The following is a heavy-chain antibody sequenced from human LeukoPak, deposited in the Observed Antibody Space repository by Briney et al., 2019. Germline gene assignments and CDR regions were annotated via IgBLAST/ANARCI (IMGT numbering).Heavy chain of an antibody. Sequence: SETLSLTCTVSGGSIRNYYWSWIRQPPGKGLEWIGEINHSGSTNYNPSLKSRVTISVDTSKNQFSLKLSSVTAADTAVYYCARDKGNNILLWFGELSTDDAFDIWGQGTMVTVSS. V-gene: IGHV4-34*01. CDR1: GGSIRNYY. J-gene: IGHJ3*02. CDR3: ARDKGNNILLWFGELSTDDAFDI. D-gene: IGHD3-10*01. CDR2: INHSGST.